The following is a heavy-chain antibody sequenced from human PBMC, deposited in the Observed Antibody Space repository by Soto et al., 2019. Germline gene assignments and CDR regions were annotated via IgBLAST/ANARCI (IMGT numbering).Heavy chain of an antibody. CDR3: AREGIAVAGSYGMDV. Sequence: SETLSLTCTVSGGSISSGGYYWSWIRQHPGKGLEWIGYIYYSGSTYYNPSLKSRVTISVDTSKNQFSLKLSSVTAADTAVYYCAREGIAVAGSYGMDVWGQGTTVTVSS. V-gene: IGHV4-31*03. D-gene: IGHD6-19*01. CDR1: GGSISSGGYY. CDR2: IYYSGST. J-gene: IGHJ6*02.